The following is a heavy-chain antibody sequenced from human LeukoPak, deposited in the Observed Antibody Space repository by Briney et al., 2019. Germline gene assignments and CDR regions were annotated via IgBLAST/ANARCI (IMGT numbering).Heavy chain of an antibody. V-gene: IGHV4-34*01. D-gene: IGHD4-17*01. CDR2: INHSGST. CDR3: ARDYGDQNYNTTRDY. Sequence: PSETLSLTCAVYGGSFSGYYWSWIRQPPGKGLEWIGEINHSGSTNYNPSLKSRVTISVDTSKNQFSLKLSSVTAADTAVYYCARDYGDQNYNTTRDYWGQGTLVTVSS. CDR1: GGSFSGYY. J-gene: IGHJ4*02.